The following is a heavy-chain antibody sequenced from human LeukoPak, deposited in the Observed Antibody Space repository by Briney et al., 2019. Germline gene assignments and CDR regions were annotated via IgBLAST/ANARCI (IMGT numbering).Heavy chain of an antibody. D-gene: IGHD3-22*01. CDR2: ISAPGTYI. CDR3: ARDQGSMIVVRTTNWYFDL. V-gene: IGHV3-21*01. Sequence: GGSLRLSCAASGLTFSSYDMTWVRQVPGRGLEYVSSISAPGTYIFSAASVKGRFTISRDNAANTLFLQMNGLRVEDTAVYYCARDQGSMIVVRTTNWYFDLWGRGTLVTVSS. CDR1: GLTFSSYD. J-gene: IGHJ2*01.